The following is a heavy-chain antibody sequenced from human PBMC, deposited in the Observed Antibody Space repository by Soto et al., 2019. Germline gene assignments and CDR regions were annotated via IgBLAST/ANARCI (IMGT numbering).Heavy chain of an antibody. CDR3: AKQPIDIVLRGYAKPQAHFAY. CDR2: IYYSVST. D-gene: IGHD2-8*01. J-gene: IGHJ4*02. Sequence: PSETLSLTCTVSGGSISSSSSYWGWIRQPPGKGLEWIGSIYYSVSTYYNPSLTSRVTISVDTSKNQFSLKLSSVTAADTAVYYCAKQPIDIVLRGYAKPQAHFAYGGQETLVTSPQ. CDR1: GGSISSSSSY. V-gene: IGHV4-39*01.